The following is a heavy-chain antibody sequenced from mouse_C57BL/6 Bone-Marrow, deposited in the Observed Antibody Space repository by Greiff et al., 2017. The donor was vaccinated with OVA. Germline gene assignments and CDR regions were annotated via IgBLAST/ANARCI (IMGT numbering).Heavy chain of an antibody. CDR2: IDPSDSYT. CDR3: ARYYGGYYVRYFDV. D-gene: IGHD2-3*01. Sequence: QVQLQQPGAELVMPGASVKLSCKASGYTFTSYWMHWVKQRPGQGLEWIGEIDPSDSYTNYNQKFKGKSTLTVDKSSSTAYMQLISLTSEDSAVYYGARYYGGYYVRYFDVWGTGTTVTVSS. V-gene: IGHV1-69*01. J-gene: IGHJ1*03. CDR1: GYTFTSYW.